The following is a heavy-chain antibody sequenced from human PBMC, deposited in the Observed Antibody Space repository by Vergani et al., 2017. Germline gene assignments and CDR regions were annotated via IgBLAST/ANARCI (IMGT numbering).Heavy chain of an antibody. D-gene: IGHD5-12*01. J-gene: IGHJ6*02. V-gene: IGHV3-23*01. CDR1: GFTFNHYA. CDR2: ISGSGGST. Sequence: EVERLEFGGDLVQPGGSLRLSCAASGFTFNHYAMNWVRQAPGKGLEWVSGISGSGGSTYYAGSVKGRFTISRDSSKNTLYLQMNSLSAGDTALYYCAKANPRNSGYDYLYYYHAMDVWGQGTTVTVSS. CDR3: AKANPRNSGYDYLYYYHAMDV.